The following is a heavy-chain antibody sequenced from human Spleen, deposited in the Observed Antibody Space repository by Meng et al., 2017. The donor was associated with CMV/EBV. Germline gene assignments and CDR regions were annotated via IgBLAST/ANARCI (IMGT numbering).Heavy chain of an antibody. V-gene: IGHV4-59*01. CDR3: ASSRGTYFGYYFDS. D-gene: IGHD1-26*01. Sequence: SETLSLTCNVSGGSISSYYWYWIRQPPGKGLEWIGYIHDRGITNYNPSLKSRVTISGDTSRNQFSLNLNSVTAADTAVYYCASSRGTYFGYYFDSWDQGAVVTVSS. J-gene: IGHJ4*02. CDR2: IHDRGIT. CDR1: GGSISSYY.